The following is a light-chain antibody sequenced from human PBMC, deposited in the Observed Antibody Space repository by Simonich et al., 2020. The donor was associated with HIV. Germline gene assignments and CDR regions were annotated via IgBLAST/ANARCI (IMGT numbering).Light chain of an antibody. CDR2: KAS. CDR3: QQYNSYPYT. J-gene: IGKJ2*01. V-gene: IGKV1-5*03. Sequence: DIQMTQSPSSLSASVGDRVTIPCRASQGIINSLAWYQQKPGKAPKLLIYKASTLESGVPSRFSGSGSGTEFTLTISSLQPDDFATYYCQQYNSYPYTFGQGTKLEIK. CDR1: QGIINS.